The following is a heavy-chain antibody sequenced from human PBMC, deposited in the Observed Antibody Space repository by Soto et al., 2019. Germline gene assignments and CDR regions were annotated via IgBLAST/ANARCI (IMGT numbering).Heavy chain of an antibody. V-gene: IGHV3-33*01. Sequence: QVQLVESGGGVVQPGRSLRLSCAASGFTFSSYGMHWVRQAPGKGLEWVAVIWYDGSNKYYADSVKGRFTISRDNYKNTLYLQMNSLRAEDTAVYYCARDRRVGNYGSGIRTFDPWGQGTLVTVSS. J-gene: IGHJ5*02. D-gene: IGHD3-10*01. CDR1: GFTFSSYG. CDR3: ARDRRVGNYGSGIRTFDP. CDR2: IWYDGSNK.